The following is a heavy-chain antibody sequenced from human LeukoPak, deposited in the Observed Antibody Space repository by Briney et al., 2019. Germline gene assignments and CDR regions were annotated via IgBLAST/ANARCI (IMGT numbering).Heavy chain of an antibody. J-gene: IGHJ4*02. CDR1: GFTFSSYG. CDR3: AHSGSYSRPFDY. CDR2: IRYDGSNK. V-gene: IGHV3-30*02. D-gene: IGHD1-26*01. Sequence: GGSLRLSCAASGFTFSSYGMHWVRQAPGKGLEWVAFIRYDGSNKYYADSVKGRSTISRDNSKNTLYLQMNSLRAEDTAVYYCAHSGSYSRPFDYWGQGTLVTVSS.